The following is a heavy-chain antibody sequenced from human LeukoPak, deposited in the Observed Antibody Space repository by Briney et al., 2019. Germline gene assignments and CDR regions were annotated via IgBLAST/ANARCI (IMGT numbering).Heavy chain of an antibody. J-gene: IGHJ4*02. V-gene: IGHV3-21*06. CDR3: ATETNGRHYDY. Sequence: GGSLRLSCTTSGLTFSTSGFNWVRQAPGKGLEWVASIGPTGFDRYHADSIKGRFTISRDNASTFLYLQMDSLRAEDTAVYYCATETNGRHYDYWGQGTLLTVSS. CDR2: IGPTGFDR. D-gene: IGHD1-14*01. CDR1: GLTFSTSG.